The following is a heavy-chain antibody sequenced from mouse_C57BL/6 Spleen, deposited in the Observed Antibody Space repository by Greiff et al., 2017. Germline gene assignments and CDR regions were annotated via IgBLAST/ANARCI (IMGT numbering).Heavy chain of an antibody. CDR2: IGGGGGNT. V-gene: IGHV5-9*01. D-gene: IGHD1-1*01. CDR3: ARHMNLGVYYYGY. CDR1: GFTFSSYT. J-gene: IGHJ2*01. Sequence: EVKVVESGGGLVKPGGSLKLSCAASGFTFSSYTMSWVRQTPEKRLEWVATIGGGGGNTYYPDSVKGRFTISRDNAKNTLYLQMSSLRSEDTALYYCARHMNLGVYYYGYWGQGTTLTVSS.